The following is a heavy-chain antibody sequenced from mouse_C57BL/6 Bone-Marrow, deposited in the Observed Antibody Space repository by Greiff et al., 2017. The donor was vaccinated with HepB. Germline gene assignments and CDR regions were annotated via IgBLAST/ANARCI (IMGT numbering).Heavy chain of an antibody. CDR1: GYTFTSYG. V-gene: IGHV1-81*01. Sequence: VQLQESGAELARPGASVKLSCKASGYTFTSYGISWVKQRTGQGLEWIGEIYPRSGNTYYNEKFKGKATLTADKSSSTAYMELRSLTSEDSAVYFCARQGWLLLYYFDYWGQGTTLTVSS. CDR3: ARQGWLLLYYFDY. J-gene: IGHJ2*01. D-gene: IGHD2-3*01. CDR2: IYPRSGNT.